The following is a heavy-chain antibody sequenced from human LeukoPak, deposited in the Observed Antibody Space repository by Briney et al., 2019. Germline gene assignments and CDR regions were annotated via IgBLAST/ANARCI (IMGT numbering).Heavy chain of an antibody. D-gene: IGHD3-3*01. CDR2: INAGNGNT. CDR3: ARVSYYDFRGGFDP. V-gene: IGHV1-3*03. Sequence: AASVKVSCKASGYTFTSYAMHWVRQAPGQRLEWMGWINAGNGNTKYSQEFQGRVTITRDTSASTAYMELSSLRSEDMAVYYCARVSYYDFRGGFDPWGQGTLVTVSS. J-gene: IGHJ5*02. CDR1: GYTFTSYA.